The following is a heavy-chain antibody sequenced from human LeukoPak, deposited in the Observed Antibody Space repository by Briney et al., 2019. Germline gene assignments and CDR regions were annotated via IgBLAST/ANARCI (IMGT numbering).Heavy chain of an antibody. Sequence: GASVKVSCKASGYTSTTYDINWVRQATGQGHEWMGWMNPNSGNTGYAQKFQGRVTMTRNTSISTAYMELSSLRSDDTAVYYCARDWFGDYQTYNWGQGTLVTVSS. J-gene: IGHJ4*02. D-gene: IGHD4-17*01. CDR3: ARDWFGDYQTYN. V-gene: IGHV1-8*01. CDR1: GYTSTTYD. CDR2: MNPNSGNT.